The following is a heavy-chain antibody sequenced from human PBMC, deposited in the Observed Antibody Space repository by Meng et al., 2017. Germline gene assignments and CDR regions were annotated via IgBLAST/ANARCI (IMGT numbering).Heavy chain of an antibody. J-gene: IGHJ4*02. CDR3: ARFGGIVATISAFDY. CDR1: GYTFTGYY. D-gene: IGHD5-12*01. CDR2: INPNSGGT. Sequence: QVQLVQAGAEVNKPGASVKVCCKASGYTFTGYYMHWMRQAPGQGLEWMGRINPNSGGTNYAQKFQGRVTMTRDTSISTAYMELSRLRSDDTAVYYCARFGGIVATISAFDYWGQGTLVTVSS. V-gene: IGHV1-2*06.